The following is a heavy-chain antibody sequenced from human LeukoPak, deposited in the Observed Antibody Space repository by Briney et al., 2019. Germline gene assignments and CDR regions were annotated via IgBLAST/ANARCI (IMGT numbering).Heavy chain of an antibody. Sequence: GGSLRLSCAASGFTFSSYAMNWVRRAPGKGLEWVSIIFGSGDTTYYADSVKGRFTISRDNSKNTLYLQMNSLRTEDTAVYYCARGDKQLVFNRNKGGFDPWGQGTLVTVSS. CDR2: IFGSGDTT. D-gene: IGHD6-13*01. CDR3: ARGDKQLVFNRNKGGFDP. J-gene: IGHJ5*02. V-gene: IGHV3-23*01. CDR1: GFTFSSYA.